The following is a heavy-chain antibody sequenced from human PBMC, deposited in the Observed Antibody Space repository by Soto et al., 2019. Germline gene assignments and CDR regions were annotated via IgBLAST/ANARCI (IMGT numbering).Heavy chain of an antibody. CDR2: TYYRSKWYN. CDR1: GDSVSSNSAA. V-gene: IGHV6-1*01. D-gene: IGHD5-12*01. J-gene: IGHJ6*02. Sequence: PSQTLSLTCAISGDSVSSNSAAWNWIRRSPSRGLEWLGRTYYRSKWYNDYAVSVKSRITINPDTSKNQFSLQLNSVAPEDTAVYYCARDRSLIVATTQITRYYYYYGMDVWGQGTTVTVSS. CDR3: ARDRSLIVATTQITRYYYYYGMDV.